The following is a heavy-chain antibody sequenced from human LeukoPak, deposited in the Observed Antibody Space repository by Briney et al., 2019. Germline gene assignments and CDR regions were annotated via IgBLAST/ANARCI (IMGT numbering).Heavy chain of an antibody. Sequence: GRSLRLSCAASGFTFDDYAMHWVRQAPGKGLEWVSGIRWNSGSIGYADSVKGRFTISRDNAKNSLYLQMNSLRAEDTALYYCARATTVLTPSAFDIWGQGTMVTVSS. CDR3: ARATTVLTPSAFDI. CDR2: IRWNSGSI. J-gene: IGHJ3*02. V-gene: IGHV3-9*01. D-gene: IGHD4-23*01. CDR1: GFTFDDYA.